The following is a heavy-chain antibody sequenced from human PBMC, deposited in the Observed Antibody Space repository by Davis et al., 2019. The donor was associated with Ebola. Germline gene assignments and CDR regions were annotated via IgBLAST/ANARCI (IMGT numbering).Heavy chain of an antibody. D-gene: IGHD6-13*01. Sequence: GGSLRLSCAASGFTFSSYGIHWVRQAPGKGPEWVAFIRYDGSNKYYADSVKGRFTISRDNSKNTLYLQMNSLRAEDTAVYYCARVPGIDYGMDVWGQGTTVTVSS. CDR2: IRYDGSNK. V-gene: IGHV3-30*02. J-gene: IGHJ6*02. CDR1: GFTFSSYG. CDR3: ARVPGIDYGMDV.